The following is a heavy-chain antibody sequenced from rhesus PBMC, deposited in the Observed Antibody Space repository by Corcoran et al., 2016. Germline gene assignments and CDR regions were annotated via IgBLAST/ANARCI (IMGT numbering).Heavy chain of an antibody. Sequence: QVQLQESGPGLLKPSETLSLTCAVSGYPIRIGYEWNWSRQPPGKGLEWIGSVEGRSGDTKFNPSLNSRVTLSRDTSKTQFSLRLTSVTAADTAVYYCARGGAFDFWGQGLRVTVSS. V-gene: IGHV4-127*01. CDR3: ARGGAFDF. CDR2: VEGRSGDT. CDR1: GYPIRIGYE. J-gene: IGHJ3*01.